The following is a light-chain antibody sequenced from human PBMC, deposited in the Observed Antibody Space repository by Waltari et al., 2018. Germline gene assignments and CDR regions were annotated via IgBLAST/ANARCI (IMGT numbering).Light chain of an antibody. CDR1: QNIRDW. CDR2: GAS. Sequence: DVQMTQSPSTLSASVGDRVTITCRASQNIRDWLAWYQQRPGKAPRLLIYGASTLQTGVPARFRGSGSGTEFTLTINGLQPDDFATYYCQQYNGYFTWTFGQGTKVEIK. CDR3: QQYNGYFTWT. J-gene: IGKJ1*01. V-gene: IGKV1-5*01.